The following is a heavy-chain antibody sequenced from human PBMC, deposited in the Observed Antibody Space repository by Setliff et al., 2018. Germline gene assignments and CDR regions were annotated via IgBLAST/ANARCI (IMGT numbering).Heavy chain of an antibody. Sequence: GGSLRLSCAASGFTFDDYAMHWVRQAPGKGLEWVSGISWNSGSIGYADSVKGRFTISRDNAKNSLYLQMNSLRAEDTAVYYCPRYYNFWSGSAHYYYYGMDVWGQGTTVTVSS. CDR1: GFTFDDYA. CDR2: ISWNSGSI. J-gene: IGHJ6*02. V-gene: IGHV3-9*01. D-gene: IGHD3-3*01. CDR3: PRYYNFWSGSAHYYYYGMDV.